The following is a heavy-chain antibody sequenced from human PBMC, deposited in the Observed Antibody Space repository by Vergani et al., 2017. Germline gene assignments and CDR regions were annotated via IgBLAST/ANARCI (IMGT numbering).Heavy chain of an antibody. V-gene: IGHV3-21*01. D-gene: IGHD3-3*01. CDR3: ARDRTPLTDFWSGEGAFDI. CDR1: GFTFSSYA. CDR2: ISSSSSYI. J-gene: IGHJ3*02. Sequence: EVQLLESGGGLVQPGGSLRLSCAASGFTFSSYAMSWVRQAPGKGLEWVSSISSSSSYIYYADSVKGRFTISRDNAKNSLYRQMNSLRAEDTAVYYCARDRTPLTDFWSGEGAFDIWGQGTMVTGSS.